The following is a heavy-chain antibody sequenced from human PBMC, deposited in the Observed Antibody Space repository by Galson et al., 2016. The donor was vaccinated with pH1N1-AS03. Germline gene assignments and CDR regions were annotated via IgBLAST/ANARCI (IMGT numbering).Heavy chain of an antibody. J-gene: IGHJ6*02. CDR1: GSSLTTDKMC. CDR3: ARSPGDHFHSLGMDV. D-gene: IGHD2-21*01. Sequence: PALVKPTQTLTLTCTFSGSSLTTDKMCVTWIRQPPGKALEWLARIDWDDDEYYSRSLRTRLTIYKDTSKNQVVLTMTNMDPADTGTYFCARSPGDHFHSLGMDVWGQGTTVTVS. V-gene: IGHV2-70*11. CDR2: IDWDDDE.